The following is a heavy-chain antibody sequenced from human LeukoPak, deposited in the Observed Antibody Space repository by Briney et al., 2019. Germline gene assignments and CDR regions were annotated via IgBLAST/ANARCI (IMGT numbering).Heavy chain of an antibody. CDR1: GYTFTSYD. CDR3: ARGGYYYGSGSYSHYYYYGMDV. CDR2: MNPNSGNT. V-gene: IGHV1-8*01. Sequence: GASVNVSCKASGYTFTSYDINWVRQATGQGLEWMGWMNPNSGNTGYAQKFQGRVTMTRNTSISTAYMELSSLRSEDTAVYYCARGGYYYGSGSYSHYYYYGMDVWGQGTTVTVSS. D-gene: IGHD3-10*01. J-gene: IGHJ6*02.